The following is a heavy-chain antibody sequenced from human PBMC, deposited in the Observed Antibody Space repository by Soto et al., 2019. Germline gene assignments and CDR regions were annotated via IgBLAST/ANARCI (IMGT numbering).Heavy chain of an antibody. CDR1: GYTFTSYY. J-gene: IGHJ3*02. CDR3: ARAERGYCSSTSCPGAFDI. V-gene: IGHV1-46*03. D-gene: IGHD2-2*01. Sequence: ASVKVSCKASGYTFTSYYMHWVRQAPGQGLEWMGIINPSGGNTSYAQKFQGRVTMTRDTSTSTVYMELSSLRSEDTAVYYCARAERGYCSSTSCPGAFDIWGQGTMVTVSS. CDR2: INPSGGNT.